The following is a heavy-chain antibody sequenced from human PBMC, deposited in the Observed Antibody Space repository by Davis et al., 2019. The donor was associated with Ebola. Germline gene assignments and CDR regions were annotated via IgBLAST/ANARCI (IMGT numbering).Heavy chain of an antibody. CDR3: TITVAGTRDY. CDR2: LRSKANSYAT. CDR1: ASTFSGFA. D-gene: IGHD6-19*01. V-gene: IGHV3-73*01. Sequence: GRSLRPSCPPSASTFSGFAMDWVRQLSGKGREWVGRLRSKANSYATAYAASVKGRFTISRDDSKNTAYLQMNSLETEDTAVYYCTITVAGTRDYWGQGTLVTVSS. J-gene: IGHJ4*02.